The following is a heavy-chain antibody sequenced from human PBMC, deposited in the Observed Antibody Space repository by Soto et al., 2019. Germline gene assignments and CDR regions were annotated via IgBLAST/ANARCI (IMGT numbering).Heavy chain of an antibody. CDR1: GGSISSYY. J-gene: IGHJ5*02. CDR2: IYYSGST. CDR3: ARVVRSIVATISSVGWFDP. D-gene: IGHD5-12*01. Sequence: LSLTCTVSGGSISSYYWSWIRQPPGKGLEWIGYIYYSGSTNYNPSLKSRVTISVDTSKSQFSLKLSSVTAADTAVYYCARVVRSIVATISSVGWFDPWGQGTLVTVSS. V-gene: IGHV4-59*01.